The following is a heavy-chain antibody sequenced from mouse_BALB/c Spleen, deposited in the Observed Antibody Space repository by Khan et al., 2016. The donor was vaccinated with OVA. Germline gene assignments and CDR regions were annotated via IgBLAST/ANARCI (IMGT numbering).Heavy chain of an antibody. CDR1: GYTFTDYA. D-gene: IGHD1-1*02. J-gene: IGHJ3*01. V-gene: IGHV1S137*01. CDR3: ARGGEFAY. Sequence: QVQLQQSGAELVRPGVSLKISCKGSGYTFTDYAMHWVKQSHAKSLEWIGVISTYYGDPDYNQKFKGKATMTVDKSSNTAYMELARLTSEDSAIYYCARGGEFAYWGQGTLVTVSA. CDR2: ISTYYGDP.